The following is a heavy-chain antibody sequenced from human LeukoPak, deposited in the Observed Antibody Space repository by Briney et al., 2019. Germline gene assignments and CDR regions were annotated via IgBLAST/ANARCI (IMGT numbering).Heavy chain of an antibody. CDR2: ISYDGSNK. CDR3: ARASSSSCSGGSCSSDY. Sequence: PGGSLRLSCAASGFTFSSYAMHWVRQAPGKGLEWVAVISYDGSNKYCADSVKGRFTISRDNSKNTLYLQMNSLRAEDTAVYYCARASSSSCSGGSCSSDYWGQGTLVTVSS. V-gene: IGHV3-30*04. CDR1: GFTFSSYA. D-gene: IGHD2-15*01. J-gene: IGHJ4*02.